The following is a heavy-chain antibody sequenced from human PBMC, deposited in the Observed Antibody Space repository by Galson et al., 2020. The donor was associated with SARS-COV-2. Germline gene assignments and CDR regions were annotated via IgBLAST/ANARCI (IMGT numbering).Heavy chain of an antibody. CDR2: IKEDGSEK. CDR1: GFTFRSYW. Sequence: LRLSCAATGFTFRSYWMSWVRQAPGKGLEWVANIKEDGSEKYYVDSVKGRFTISRDNAKNSLYLQMSSLRAEDTAVYYCARELNYGMDVWGQGTTVTVSS. CDR3: ARELNYGMDV. V-gene: IGHV3-7*01. J-gene: IGHJ6*02.